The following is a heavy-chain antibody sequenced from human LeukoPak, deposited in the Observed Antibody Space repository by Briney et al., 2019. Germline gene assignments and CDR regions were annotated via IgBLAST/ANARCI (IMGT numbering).Heavy chain of an antibody. J-gene: IGHJ3*02. V-gene: IGHV1-18*04. CDR1: GYTFTSYG. Sequence: ASVKVSCKASGYTFTSYGISWVRQAPGQGLEWMGWISAYNGNTNYAQKLQGRVTMTTDTSTSKAYMELRSLRSDDTAVYYCARDRPYYGSGSYYDAFDIWGQGTMVTVSS. D-gene: IGHD3-10*01. CDR2: ISAYNGNT. CDR3: ARDRPYYGSGSYYDAFDI.